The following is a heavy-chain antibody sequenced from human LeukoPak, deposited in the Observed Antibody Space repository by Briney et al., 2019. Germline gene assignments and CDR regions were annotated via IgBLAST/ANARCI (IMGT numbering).Heavy chain of an antibody. CDR1: GGSISSGGYY. Sequence: SETLSLTCTVPGGSISSGGYYWSWIRHPPGKGLEWIGYIYYSGSTYYNPSLKSRVTISVDTSKNQFSLKLSSVTAADTAVYYCARSPRGNFSWFDPWGQGTLVTVSS. V-gene: IGHV4-31*03. CDR3: ARSPRGNFSWFDP. CDR2: IYYSGST. D-gene: IGHD2/OR15-2a*01. J-gene: IGHJ5*02.